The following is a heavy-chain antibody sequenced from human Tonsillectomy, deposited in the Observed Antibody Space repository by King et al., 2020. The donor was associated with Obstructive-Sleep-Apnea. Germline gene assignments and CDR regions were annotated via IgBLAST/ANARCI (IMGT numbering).Heavy chain of an antibody. CDR1: GYSFTSHG. V-gene: IGHV1-18*04. Sequence: QLVQSGGEVKKPGASVKVSCKAFGYSFTSHGINWVRQAPGQGLEWMGWISGYNGNRKDAQKFQGRVIMTTDTSTSTAYMELKSLRSDDTAVYYCARDQGGHDFPSYFDYWGQGTLVTVSS. J-gene: IGHJ4*02. CDR2: ISGYNGNR. D-gene: IGHD2-15*01. CDR3: ARDQGGHDFPSYFDY.